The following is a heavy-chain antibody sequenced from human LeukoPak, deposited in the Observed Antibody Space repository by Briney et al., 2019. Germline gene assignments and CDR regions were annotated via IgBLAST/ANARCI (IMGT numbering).Heavy chain of an antibody. CDR2: ISNNGDST. V-gene: IGHV3-64*01. D-gene: IGHD3-10*01. CDR3: ARVPSRGASVYYFAY. CDR1: RFTFSSYA. J-gene: IGHJ4*02. Sequence: GGSLRLSCVDSRFTFSSYAMHWVRQAPGKGLEYVSGISNNGDSTYYANSVKGRFTISRDNSRNTLYLQMGSLRPEDMAIYYCARVPSRGASVYYFAYWGQGTLVTVST.